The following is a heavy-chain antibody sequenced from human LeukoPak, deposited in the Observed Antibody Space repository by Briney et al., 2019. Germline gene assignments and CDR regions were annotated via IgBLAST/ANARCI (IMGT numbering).Heavy chain of an antibody. CDR3: AKGAGLAVAFYC. CDR2: ISGSGGST. J-gene: IGHJ4*02. D-gene: IGHD6-19*01. V-gene: IGHV3-23*01. CDR1: GFTLSSYA. Sequence: PGGSLRLSFAASGFTLSSYAISWVRQAPGKGLEFVSAISGSGGSTYYAESVKGRFTIYRDKSNNTLYLQMNSLGAEYTAVYYCAKGAGLAVAFYCWGQGALVTVAS.